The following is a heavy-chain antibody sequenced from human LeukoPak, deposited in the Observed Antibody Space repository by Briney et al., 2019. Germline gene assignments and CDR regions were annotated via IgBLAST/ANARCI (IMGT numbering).Heavy chain of an antibody. CDR1: GGSISNYY. CDR2: IYSSGST. V-gene: IGHV4-4*07. D-gene: IGHD6-13*01. J-gene: IGHJ3*02. CDR3: ARRHGAAAGDAFDI. Sequence: SETLSLTCTVSGGSISNYYWSWIRKPARTGLEWIGRIYSSGSTNYNPSLKSRVTMSVDTPKNQFSLKLSSVTAADTAMYYCARRHGAAAGDAFDIWGQGTMVTVSS.